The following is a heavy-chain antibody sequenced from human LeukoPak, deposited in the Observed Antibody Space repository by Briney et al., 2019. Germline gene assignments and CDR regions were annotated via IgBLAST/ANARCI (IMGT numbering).Heavy chain of an antibody. CDR3: AQKGGADY. D-gene: IGHD2-15*01. CDR2: ISSSSSSSM. J-gene: IGHJ4*02. CDR1: GFTSSRFG. Sequence: GGSLRLSCAASGFTSSRFGMNWVRQAPGKGLEWVSCISSSSSSSMYYADSVKGRFTISRDNGKNSLYLQMNSLRDEDTAVYYCAQKGGADYWGQGALVTVSS. V-gene: IGHV3-48*02.